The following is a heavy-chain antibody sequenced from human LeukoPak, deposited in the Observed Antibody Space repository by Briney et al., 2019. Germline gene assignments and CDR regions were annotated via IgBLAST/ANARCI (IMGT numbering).Heavy chain of an antibody. CDR2: IYWDDDK. D-gene: IGHD3-3*01. Sequence: SGPTLVKPTQTLTLTCTFSGFSLSTSGVGVGWIRQPPGKALEWLALIYWDDDKRYSPSLKNRLTITKDTSKNQVVLTMTNMDPVDTATYYCARPFGVEPFFDYWGQGTLVTVSS. CDR3: ARPFGVEPFFDY. J-gene: IGHJ4*02. V-gene: IGHV2-5*02. CDR1: GFSLSTSGVG.